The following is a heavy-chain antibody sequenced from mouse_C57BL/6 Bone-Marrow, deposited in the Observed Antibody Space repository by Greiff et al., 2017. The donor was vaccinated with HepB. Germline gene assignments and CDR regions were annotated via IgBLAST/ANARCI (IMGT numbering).Heavy chain of an antibody. D-gene: IGHD1-1*01. Sequence: QVQLQQPGAELVRPGTSVKLSCKASGYTFTSYWMHWVKQRPGQGLEWIGVIAPSDSYTNYNQKFMGKATLTVDTSSSTADMQLSSLTSEDSAVYFCAIITTPHWYFDVWGTGTTVTVSS. J-gene: IGHJ1*03. V-gene: IGHV1-59*01. CDR3: AIITTPHWYFDV. CDR2: IAPSDSYT. CDR1: GYTFTSYW.